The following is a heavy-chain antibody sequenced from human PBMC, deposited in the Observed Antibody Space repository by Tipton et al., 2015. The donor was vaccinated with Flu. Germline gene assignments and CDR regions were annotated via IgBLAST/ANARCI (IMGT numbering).Heavy chain of an antibody. D-gene: IGHD6-13*01. V-gene: IGHV3-23*01. CDR1: GFTFSSYA. J-gene: IGHJ6*02. Sequence: SGFTFSSYAMSWVRQAPGKGLEWVSAISGSGGSTYYADSVKGRFTISRDNSKNTLYLQMNSLRAEDTAVYYCAKDLYSSPGVCYGMDVWGQGTTVTVSS. CDR2: ISGSGGST. CDR3: AKDLYSSPGVCYGMDV.